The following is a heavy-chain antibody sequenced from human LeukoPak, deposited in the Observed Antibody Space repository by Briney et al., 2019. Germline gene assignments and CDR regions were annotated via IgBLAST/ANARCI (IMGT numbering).Heavy chain of an antibody. V-gene: IGHV1-24*01. Sequence: ASVKVSCKVSGYTLTELSMHWVRQAPGKGLEWMGGFDPEDGETIYAQKFQGRVTMTEDTSTDTAYMELSSLRSEDTAVYYCATDRIVGAQMGVWGKGTTVTVSS. CDR1: GYTLTELS. CDR2: FDPEDGET. J-gene: IGHJ6*04. D-gene: IGHD1-26*01. CDR3: ATDRIVGAQMGV.